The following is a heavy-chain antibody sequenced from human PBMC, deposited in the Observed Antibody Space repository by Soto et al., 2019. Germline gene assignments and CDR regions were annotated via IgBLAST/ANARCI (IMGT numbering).Heavy chain of an antibody. CDR2: ISGSGGST. D-gene: IGHD3-3*01. Sequence: GGSLRLSCAASGFTFSSYAMGWVRQAPGKGLEWVSAISGSGGSTYYADSVKGRFTISRDNSKNTLYLQMNSLRAEDTAVYYYARDPWPPTYYDFWSGYTPSYYYYGMDVWGQGTTVTVSS. V-gene: IGHV3-23*01. CDR1: GFTFSSYA. CDR3: ARDPWPPTYYDFWSGYTPSYYYYGMDV. J-gene: IGHJ6*02.